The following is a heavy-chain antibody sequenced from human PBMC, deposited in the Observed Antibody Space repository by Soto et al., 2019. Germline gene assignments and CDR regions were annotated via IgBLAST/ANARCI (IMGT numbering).Heavy chain of an antibody. CDR2: IIPILGIA. J-gene: IGHJ4*02. V-gene: IGHV1-69*08. CDR3: AKEGHLVSQFDY. CDR1: GGTFSSYT. Sequence: QVQLVQSGAEVKKPGSSVKVSCKASGGTFSSYTISWVRQAPGQGLEWMGRIIPILGIANYAQKFQGRVTITADKSTSTAYMELSSLRTEDTAMYYCAKEGHLVSQFDYWGQGPLVTVSS. D-gene: IGHD6-6*01.